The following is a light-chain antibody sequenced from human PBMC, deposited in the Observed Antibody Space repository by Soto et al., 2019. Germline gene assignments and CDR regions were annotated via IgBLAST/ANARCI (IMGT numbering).Light chain of an antibody. CDR1: RFNIGGNI. CDR3: AVWDDSLNGVQ. V-gene: IGLV1-44*01. CDR2: SNS. J-gene: IGLJ2*01. Sequence: QSVLTQPPSASGTPGQRVVISCSGSRFNIGGNIVNWYQHLPGTAPRLLIYSNSQRPSGVPDRFSGSKSGTSASLAISGLQSDDEADYYCAVWDDSLNGVQFGGGTKSPS.